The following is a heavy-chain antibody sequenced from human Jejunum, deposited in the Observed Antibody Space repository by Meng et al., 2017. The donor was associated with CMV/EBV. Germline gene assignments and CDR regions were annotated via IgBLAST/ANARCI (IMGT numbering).Heavy chain of an antibody. D-gene: IGHD1-1*01. Sequence: TYYWGWIRQPPGRGLEWIASIYYGGSTYYSPSLKSRVTISVDTSKNQFSLSLSSVTAADTAVYYCARDRVHFSDDYYYYGMDVWGLGTTVTVSS. V-gene: IGHV4-39*07. CDR1: TYY. J-gene: IGHJ6*02. CDR2: IYYGGST. CDR3: ARDRVHFSDDYYYYGMDV.